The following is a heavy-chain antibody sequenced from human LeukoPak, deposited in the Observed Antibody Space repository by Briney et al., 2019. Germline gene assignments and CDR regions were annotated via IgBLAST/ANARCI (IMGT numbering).Heavy chain of an antibody. J-gene: IGHJ6*02. V-gene: IGHV4-34*01. CDR2: INHSGST. CDR1: GGSISGYY. Sequence: SETLSLTCTVSGGSISGYYWSWIRQPAGKGLEWIGEINHSGSTNYNPSLKSRVTISVDTSKNQFSLKLSSVTAADTAVYYCARLGVATTPVTDYGMDVWGQGTTVTVSS. CDR3: ARLGVATTPVTDYGMDV. D-gene: IGHD5-12*01.